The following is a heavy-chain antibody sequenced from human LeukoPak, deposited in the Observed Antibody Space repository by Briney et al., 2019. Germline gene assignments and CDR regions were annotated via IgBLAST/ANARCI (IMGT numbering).Heavy chain of an antibody. V-gene: IGHV3-7*01. CDR2: IQPGGSES. Sequence: GGSLRLSCAASGFIFKNYWMSWVRQAPGKGLEWVANIQPGGSESYYVDSVMGRFTISRDNADNSLYLQMNSLRDEDTAVYYCATTTVSDLGRWTIFNYWGQGTLVTVSS. J-gene: IGHJ4*02. D-gene: IGHD4-11*01. CDR3: ATTTVSDLGRWTIFNY. CDR1: GFIFKNYW.